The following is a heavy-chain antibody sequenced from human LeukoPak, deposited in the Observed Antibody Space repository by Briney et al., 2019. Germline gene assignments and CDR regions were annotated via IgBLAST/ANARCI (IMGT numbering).Heavy chain of an antibody. CDR1: GFTVSSNY. V-gene: IGHV3-66*02. Sequence: GGSLRLSCAASGFTVSSNYMSWVRQAPGKGLEWVSVIYSGGSTYYADSVKGRFTISRDNSKNTLYLQMNSLRAEDTAVYYCARGLITIFGVVTPPDYWGQGTLVTVSS. J-gene: IGHJ4*02. D-gene: IGHD3-3*01. CDR2: IYSGGST. CDR3: ARGLITIFGVVTPPDY.